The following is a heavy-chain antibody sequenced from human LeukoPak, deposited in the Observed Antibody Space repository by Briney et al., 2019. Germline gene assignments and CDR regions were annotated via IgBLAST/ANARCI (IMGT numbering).Heavy chain of an antibody. CDR3: AKATRGSHLRGFDY. CDR1: GFTVSSKY. V-gene: IGHV3-23*01. D-gene: IGHD1-26*01. CDR2: ISGSGGST. Sequence: GGSLRLSCAASGFTVSSKYMSWVRQAPGKGLEWVSAISGSGGSTYYADSVKGRFTISRDNSKNTLYLQMNSLRAEDTAVYYCAKATRGSHLRGFDYWGQGTLVTVSS. J-gene: IGHJ4*02.